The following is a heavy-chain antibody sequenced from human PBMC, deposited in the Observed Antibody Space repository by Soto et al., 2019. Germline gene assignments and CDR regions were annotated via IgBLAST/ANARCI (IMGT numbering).Heavy chain of an antibody. D-gene: IGHD6-13*01. J-gene: IGHJ6*02. Sequence: SVKVSCKASGGTFSSYAISWVRQAPGQGLEWMGGIIPIFGTANYAQKFQGRVTITADESTSTAYMELSSLRSEDTAVYYCARAVARGSSWTPNYYGMDVWGQGTTVT. CDR1: GGTFSSYA. CDR2: IIPIFGTA. CDR3: ARAVARGSSWTPNYYGMDV. V-gene: IGHV1-69*13.